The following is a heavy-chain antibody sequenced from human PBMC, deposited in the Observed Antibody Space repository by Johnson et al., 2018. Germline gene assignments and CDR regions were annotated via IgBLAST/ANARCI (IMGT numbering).Heavy chain of an antibody. Sequence: VQLVESGAEVKKPGESLKISCKGSGYSFTSYWIGWVRQMPGKGLEWMGIIYPGDSDTRYSPSFQGQVTISADKSISTAYLQWRSLKASDTAMYYCARQVKNWSERNYYYYMDVWGKGTTVTVSS. CDR2: IYPGDSDT. D-gene: IGHD1-1*01. CDR3: ARQVKNWSERNYYYYMDV. V-gene: IGHV5-51*01. CDR1: GYSFTSYW. J-gene: IGHJ6*03.